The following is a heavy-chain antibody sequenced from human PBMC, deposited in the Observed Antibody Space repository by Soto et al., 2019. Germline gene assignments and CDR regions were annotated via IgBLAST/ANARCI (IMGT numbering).Heavy chain of an antibody. CDR3: ARNLYGDYEDYYYGMDV. CDR2: ISSSSSYI. D-gene: IGHD4-17*01. Sequence: GSLRLSCAASGFTFSSYSMNWVRQAPGKGLEWVSSISSSSSYIYYADSVKGRFTISRDNAKNSLYLQMNSLRAEDTAVYYCARNLYGDYEDYYYGMDVWGQGTTVTVSS. CDR1: GFTFSSYS. V-gene: IGHV3-21*01. J-gene: IGHJ6*02.